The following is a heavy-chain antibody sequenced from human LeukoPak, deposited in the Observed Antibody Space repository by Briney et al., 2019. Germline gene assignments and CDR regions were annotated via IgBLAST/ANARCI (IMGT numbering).Heavy chain of an antibody. V-gene: IGHV3-48*03. Sequence: PGGSLRLSCAASGFTFSSYEMNWVRQAPEKGLEWVSYISSSGSTIYYADSVKGRFTISRDNAKNSLYLQMNSLRAEDTAVYYCARDRLPYYYDSSGFYSYYGMDVWGQGTTVTVSS. CDR3: ARDRLPYYYDSSGFYSYYGMDV. CDR1: GFTFSSYE. D-gene: IGHD3-22*01. CDR2: ISSSGSTI. J-gene: IGHJ6*02.